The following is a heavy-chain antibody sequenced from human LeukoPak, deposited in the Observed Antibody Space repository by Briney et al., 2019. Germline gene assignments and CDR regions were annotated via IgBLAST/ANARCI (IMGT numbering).Heavy chain of an antibody. CDR2: ITSSGTIT. CDR1: GFTFSDFY. D-gene: IGHD2-15*01. J-gene: IGHJ4*02. Sequence: GGSLRLSCEASGFTFSDFYMSWIRQAPGKGLEWLSYITSSGTITHYADSVKGRFTISRDNGKNTLYLQMNSLTAEDTAVYYCAREGSGGSCDYGGQGILVTVSS. V-gene: IGHV3-11*01. CDR3: AREGSGGSCDY.